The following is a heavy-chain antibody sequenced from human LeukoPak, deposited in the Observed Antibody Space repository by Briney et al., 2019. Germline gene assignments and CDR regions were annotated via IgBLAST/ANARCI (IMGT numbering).Heavy chain of an antibody. J-gene: IGHJ4*02. D-gene: IGHD2-2*01. CDR3: AKDLNTISPPG. Sequence: PGGSLRPSCAASGFTFSSYGMHWVRQAPGKGLEWVAVIWYDGSNKYYADSVKGRFTISRDNSKNTLYLQMNSLRAEDTAVYYCAKDLNTISPPGWGQGTLVTVSS. V-gene: IGHV3-33*06. CDR1: GFTFSSYG. CDR2: IWYDGSNK.